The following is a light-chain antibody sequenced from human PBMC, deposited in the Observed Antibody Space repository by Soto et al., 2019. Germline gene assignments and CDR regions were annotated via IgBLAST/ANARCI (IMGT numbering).Light chain of an antibody. CDR2: GAS. CDR3: QQYNNWPT. V-gene: IGKV3-15*01. J-gene: IGKJ1*01. CDR1: QSVNSN. Sequence: EIVMTQPPATLSVSPGERATLSCRASQSVNSNLAWYQQKPGQAPRLLIYGASTRATGVPARFSGSGSGTEFTLTVSSLQSEDFAVYFCQQYNNWPTFGQGTKVEIK.